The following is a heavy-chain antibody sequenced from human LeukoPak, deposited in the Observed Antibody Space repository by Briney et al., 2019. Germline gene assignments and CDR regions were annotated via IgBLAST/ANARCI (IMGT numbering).Heavy chain of an antibody. CDR2: IYPGDSDT. V-gene: IGHV5-51*01. CDR3: ARHVAGDNANIVVVPAAIDY. CDR1: GYRFTSYW. D-gene: IGHD2-2*01. J-gene: IGHJ4*02. Sequence: GESLKISCKGSGYRFTSYWIGWVRQMPGKGLEWMGIIYPGDSDTSYSPSFQGQVTISADKSISTAYLQWSSLKASDTAMYYCARHVAGDNANIVVVPAAIDYWGQGTLVTVSS.